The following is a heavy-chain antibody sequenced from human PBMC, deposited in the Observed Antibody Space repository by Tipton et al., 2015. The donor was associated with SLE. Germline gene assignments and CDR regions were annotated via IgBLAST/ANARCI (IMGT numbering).Heavy chain of an antibody. D-gene: IGHD1-26*01. CDR3: ARTLGAIAHTVYDAFDI. J-gene: IGHJ3*02. CDR1: GDSISDYY. CDR2: IDNSGTT. V-gene: IGHV4-59*01. Sequence: PGLVKPSETLYLTCTVSGDSISDYYWSWIRQPPGKGLEWIAYIDNSGTTKYNPSLKSRVTISVDTSKNQFSLRLTSVTAADTAVYYCARTLGAIAHTVYDAFDIWGQGKMVTVSS.